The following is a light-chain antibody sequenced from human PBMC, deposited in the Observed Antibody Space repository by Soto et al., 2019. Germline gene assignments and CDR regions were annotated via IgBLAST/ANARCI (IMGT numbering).Light chain of an antibody. CDR2: GAS. Sequence: IVLTQSTATLSLSPGERATLSCTASQHVTTTYIAWYQQKFGQAPRLRIYGASTRATGTPDRFTGGGFGTHFTLTISRVEPEDFAVYYCQQYDSSFTFGGGTKVEMK. CDR1: QHVTTTY. V-gene: IGKV3-20*01. J-gene: IGKJ4*01. CDR3: QQYDSSFT.